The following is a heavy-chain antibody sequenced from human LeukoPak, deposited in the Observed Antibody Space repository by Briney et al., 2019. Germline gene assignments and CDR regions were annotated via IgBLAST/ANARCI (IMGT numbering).Heavy chain of an antibody. Sequence: GGSLRLSCAASGFTLSNAWMSWVRQAPGKGLEWVGRIKSKADGGTTDYAAPVKGRFTISRDDSQNTLYLQMNSLKTEDTAVYYCTPTPQGYGSGNYVGLWGQGTLVTVSS. CDR1: GFTLSNAW. V-gene: IGHV3-15*01. CDR3: TPTPQGYGSGNYVGL. J-gene: IGHJ4*02. CDR2: IKSKADGGTT. D-gene: IGHD6-19*01.